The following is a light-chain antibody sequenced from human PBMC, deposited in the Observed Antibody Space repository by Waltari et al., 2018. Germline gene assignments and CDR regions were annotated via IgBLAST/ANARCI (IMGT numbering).Light chain of an antibody. CDR3: QQYDSDPT. J-gene: IGKJ4*02. Sequence: DIQMTQSPSTLSASIVDTVTITCRASQSISTWLAWYQQKPGKAPKLLIYKGSSLESGVPSRFSSSGSGTEFTLTISRLQPDDFATYYCQQYDSDPTFGGGTKVDIK. CDR2: KGS. V-gene: IGKV1-5*03. CDR1: QSISTW.